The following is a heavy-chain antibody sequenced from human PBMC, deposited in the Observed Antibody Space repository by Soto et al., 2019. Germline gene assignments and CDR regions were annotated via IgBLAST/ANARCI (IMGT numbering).Heavy chain of an antibody. CDR3: ARPVYGSGSYYWYFDY. V-gene: IGHV3-21*01. Sequence: PGGSLRPSCSASGFTFSSYSMNWVRQAPGKGLEWVSSISSSSSYIYYAASVKGRFTISRDNAKNSLYLQMNSLRAEDTAVYYCARPVYGSGSYYWYFDYWGQGTPVTVYS. CDR2: ISSSSSYI. CDR1: GFTFSSYS. D-gene: IGHD3-10*01. J-gene: IGHJ4*02.